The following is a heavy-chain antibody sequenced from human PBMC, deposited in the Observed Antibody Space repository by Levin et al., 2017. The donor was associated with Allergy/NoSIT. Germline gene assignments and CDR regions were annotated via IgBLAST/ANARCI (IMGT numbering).Heavy chain of an antibody. J-gene: IGHJ6*02. V-gene: IGHV4-59*01. D-gene: IGHD6-13*01. CDR3: ARSDTSSSQHYYDYGMDV. CDR2: IYYSGST. CDR1: GGSISSYY. Sequence: ESLKISCTVSGGSISSYYWSWIRQPPGKGLEWVGYIYYSGSTNYNPSPQSRVTISVDTSKNQFSLKLSSVTAADTAVYYCARSDTSSSQHYYDYGMDVWGQGTTVTVSS.